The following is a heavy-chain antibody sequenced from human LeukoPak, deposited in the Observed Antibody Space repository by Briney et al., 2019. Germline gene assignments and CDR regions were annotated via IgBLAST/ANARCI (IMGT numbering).Heavy chain of an antibody. CDR3: ARSVADGLTVTDFDY. V-gene: IGHV3-30-3*01. D-gene: IGHD4-17*01. CDR1: GFTFSSYA. J-gene: IGHJ4*02. CDR2: ISYDGSNK. Sequence: QPGGSLRLSCAASGFTFSSYAMHWVRQAPGKGLEWVAVISYDGSNKYYADSVKGRFTISRDNSKNTLYLQMNSLRAEDTAVYYCARSVADGLTVTDFDYWGQGTLVTVSS.